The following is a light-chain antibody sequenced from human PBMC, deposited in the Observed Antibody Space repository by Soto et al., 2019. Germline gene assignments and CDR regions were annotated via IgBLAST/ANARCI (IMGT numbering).Light chain of an antibody. CDR3: QSYYSGLSGSV. CDR2: RNS. V-gene: IGLV1-40*01. J-gene: IGLJ2*01. CDR1: SSNIGAGYD. Sequence: QSALTQPPSVSGAPGQRVTISCTGSSSNIGAGYDVHWYQQLPGTAPKLLIYRNSNRPSGVPDRFSGSKSGTSGSLAITGLQAEDEADDYCQSYYSGLSGSVFGGGTKLTVL.